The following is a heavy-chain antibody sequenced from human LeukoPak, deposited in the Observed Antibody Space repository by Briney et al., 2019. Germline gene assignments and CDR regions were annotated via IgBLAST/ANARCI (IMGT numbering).Heavy chain of an antibody. J-gene: IGHJ3*02. V-gene: IGHV4-34*01. CDR1: GGSYSGYY. D-gene: IGHD6-19*01. Sequence: SETLSLTCAVYGGSYSGYYWSWIRQPPGKGLEWIGEINHSGSTNYNPSLKSRVTISVDTSKNQFSLKLSSVTAADTAVYYCARARIAVAGAFDIWGQGTMVTVSS. CDR3: ARARIAVAGAFDI. CDR2: INHSGST.